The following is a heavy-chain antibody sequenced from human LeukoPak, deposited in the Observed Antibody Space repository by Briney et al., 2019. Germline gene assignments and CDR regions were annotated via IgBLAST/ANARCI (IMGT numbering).Heavy chain of an antibody. J-gene: IGHJ3*02. CDR3: ARVRRNGARVVGEAFDT. CDR1: GGTFSSYT. V-gene: IGHV1-69*02. D-gene: IGHD1-26*01. Sequence: SVKVSCKASGGTFSSYTISWVRQAPGQGLEWMGRIIPILGIANYAQKFQGRVTITADKSTSTAYMELSSLRSKDTAVYYCARVRRNGARVVGEAFDTWGQGTMVTVSS. CDR2: IIPILGIA.